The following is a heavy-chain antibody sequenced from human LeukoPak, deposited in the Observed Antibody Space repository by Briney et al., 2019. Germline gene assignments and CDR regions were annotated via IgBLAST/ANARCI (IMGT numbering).Heavy chain of an antibody. Sequence: ASVKVSCKASGGTFSSYAISWVRQAPGQGLEWMGRIIPILGIANYAQKFQGRVTITADKSTSTAYMELSSLRSEDTAVYYCARASGYCSSTSCPNWFDPWGQGTLVTVSS. J-gene: IGHJ5*02. D-gene: IGHD2-2*01. V-gene: IGHV1-69*04. CDR1: GGTFSSYA. CDR3: ARASGYCSSTSCPNWFDP. CDR2: IIPILGIA.